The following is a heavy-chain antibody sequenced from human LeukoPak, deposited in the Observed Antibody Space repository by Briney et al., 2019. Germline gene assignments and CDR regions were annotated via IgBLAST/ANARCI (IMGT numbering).Heavy chain of an antibody. D-gene: IGHD4-17*01. CDR1: GGSVSSYY. V-gene: IGHV4-4*07. Sequence: PSETLSLTCSVSGGSVSSYYWSWIRQPAGKGLEWIGRIYPSGTTHYNPSLKSRVTMSVDTSKNQFSPKLISVTAADTAVYYCADDYGDWGQGTLVTVSS. CDR2: IYPSGTT. CDR3: ADDYGD. J-gene: IGHJ4*02.